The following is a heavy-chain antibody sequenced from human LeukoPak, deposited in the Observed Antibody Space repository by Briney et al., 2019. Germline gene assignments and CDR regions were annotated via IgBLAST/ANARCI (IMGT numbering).Heavy chain of an antibody. J-gene: IGHJ4*02. CDR3: ARLATYYDILTGYYTYYYFDY. D-gene: IGHD3-9*01. CDR1: GFTFSSYA. Sequence: GGSLRLSCAASGFTFSSYAMHWVRQAPGKGLEWVAVISYDGSNKYYADSVKGRFTISRDNSKNTLYLQMNSLRAEDTAVYYCARLATYYDILTGYYTYYYFDYWGQGTLVTVSS. V-gene: IGHV3-30*14. CDR2: ISYDGSNK.